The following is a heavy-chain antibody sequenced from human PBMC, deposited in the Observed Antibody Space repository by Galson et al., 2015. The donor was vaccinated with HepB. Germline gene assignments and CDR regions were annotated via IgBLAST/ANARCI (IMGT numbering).Heavy chain of an antibody. V-gene: IGHV4-34*01. CDR1: GGSFSGYY. J-gene: IGHJ6*02. CDR3: ARGGGDWSVYATSYYYGMDV. D-gene: IGHD2-8*01. CDR2: INHSGST. Sequence: TLSLTCAVYGGSFSGYYWSWIRQPPGKGLEWIGEINHSGSTNYNPSLKSRVTISVDTSKNQFSLKLSSVTAADTAVYYCARGGGDWSVYATSYYYGMDVWGQLTTVTVSS.